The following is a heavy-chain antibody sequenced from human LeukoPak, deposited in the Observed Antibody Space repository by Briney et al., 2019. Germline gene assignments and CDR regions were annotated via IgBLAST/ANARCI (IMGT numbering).Heavy chain of an antibody. V-gene: IGHV3-30*18. CDR2: ISYDGSNK. CDR1: GFTFSDYY. J-gene: IGHJ4*02. D-gene: IGHD4-17*01. CDR3: AKDLVNGDGIDY. Sequence: GGSLRLSCAASGFTFSDYYLSWIRQAPGKGLEWVAVISYDGSNKYYADSVKGRFTISRDNSKNTLYLQMNSLRAEDTAVYYCAKDLVNGDGIDYWGQGTLVTVSS.